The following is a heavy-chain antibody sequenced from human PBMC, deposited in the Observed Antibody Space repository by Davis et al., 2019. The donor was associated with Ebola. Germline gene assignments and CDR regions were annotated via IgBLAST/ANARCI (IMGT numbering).Heavy chain of an antibody. V-gene: IGHV3-11*01. J-gene: IGHJ6*02. D-gene: IGHD3-10*01. CDR2: LSSSGSTI. CDR3: ARDRPHYYGSGKDGMDV. CDR1: GFTFSDYY. Sequence: PGGSLRLSCAASGFTFSDYYMSWIRQAPGKGLEWVSYLSSSGSTIYYADSVKGRFTISRDNAKNSLYLQMNSLRAEDTAVYYCARDRPHYYGSGKDGMDVWGQGTTVTVSS.